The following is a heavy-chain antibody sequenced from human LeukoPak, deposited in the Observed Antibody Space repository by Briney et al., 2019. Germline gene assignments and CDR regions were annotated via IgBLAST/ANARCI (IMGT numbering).Heavy chain of an antibody. CDR2: IYYSGST. CDR1: GGSISSYY. V-gene: IGHV4-59*01. CDR3: ARARLQSQVLLWFGELEGANWFDP. Sequence: SETLSLTCTVSGGSISSYYWSWIRQPPGKGLEWIGYIYYSGSTNYNPSLKSRVTISVDTSKNQFSLKLSSVTAADTAVYYCARARLQSQVLLWFGELEGANWFDPWGQGTLVTVSS. J-gene: IGHJ5*02. D-gene: IGHD3-10*01.